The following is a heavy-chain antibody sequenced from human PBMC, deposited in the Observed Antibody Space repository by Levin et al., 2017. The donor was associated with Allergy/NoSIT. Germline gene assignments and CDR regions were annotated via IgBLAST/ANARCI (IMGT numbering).Heavy chain of an antibody. CDR1: GGSISSSSYY. Sequence: PSETLSLTCTVSGGSISSSSYYWGWIRQPPGKGPEWIGNIYYRGSTYYNPSLKSRLTISVDTTKNQFSLKVTSVSAADTAVYYCARVRLPYDFASGSYLLEGYFDYWGQGTLVTVSS. CDR2: IYYRGST. D-gene: IGHD3-10*01. J-gene: IGHJ4*02. CDR3: ARVRLPYDFASGSYLLEGYFDY. V-gene: IGHV4-39*01.